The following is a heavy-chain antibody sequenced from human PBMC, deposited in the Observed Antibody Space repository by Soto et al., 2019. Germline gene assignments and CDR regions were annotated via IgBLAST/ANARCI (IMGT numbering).Heavy chain of an antibody. Sequence: PSDTLSLTCAVYGGSFSGYYWSWIRQPPGKGLEWIGEINHSGSTNYNPSLKSRVTISVDTSKNQFSLKLRSVTAADTAVYYCARAYYYYVMDVWGQGTTVTVSS. V-gene: IGHV4-34*01. J-gene: IGHJ6*02. CDR3: ARAYYYYVMDV. CDR2: INHSGST. CDR1: GGSFSGYY.